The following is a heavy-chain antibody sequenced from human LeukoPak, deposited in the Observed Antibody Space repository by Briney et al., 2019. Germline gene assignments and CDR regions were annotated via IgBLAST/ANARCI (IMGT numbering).Heavy chain of an antibody. CDR1: GYTFTSYG. J-gene: IGHJ4*02. D-gene: IGHD3-10*01. CDR2: ISAYNGNT. Sequence: GASVKVSCKASGYTFTSYGISWVRQAPGQGLEWMGWISAYNGNTNYAQKLRGRVTMTTDTSTSTAYMELRSLRSDDTAVYYCARDRWYYYGSGSDYWGQGTLVTVSS. CDR3: ARDRWYYYGSGSDY. V-gene: IGHV1-18*01.